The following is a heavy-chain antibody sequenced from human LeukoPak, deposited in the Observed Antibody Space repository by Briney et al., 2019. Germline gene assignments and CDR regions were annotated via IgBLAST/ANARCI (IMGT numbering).Heavy chain of an antibody. CDR3: AKRSRRLTIVRGVPREDV. J-gene: IGHJ6*02. V-gene: IGHV3-23*01. CDR1: GFTFSSYA. CDR2: ISGNGGST. Sequence: GGSLRLSCAASGFTFSSYAMNWVRQAPGKGLEWVSGISGNGGSTYYADSVKGRFTISRDNSKDTLYLQMNSLRAEDTAVYYCAKRSRRLTIVRGVPREDVWGQGTTVTVSS. D-gene: IGHD3-10*01.